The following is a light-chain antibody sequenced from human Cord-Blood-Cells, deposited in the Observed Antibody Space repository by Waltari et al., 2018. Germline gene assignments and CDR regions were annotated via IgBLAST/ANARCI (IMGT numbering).Light chain of an antibody. J-gene: IGLJ3*02. CDR2: EGS. CDR1: SSDVGRYNL. Sequence: QSALTQPASVSGSPGQSITLSCPGTSSDVGRYNLVSWYQQHPGKAPKLRIYEGSKRPSGVSNRFSGSKSGNTASLTISGLQAEDEADYYCCSYAGSSTSVFGGGTKLTVL. V-gene: IGLV2-23*01. CDR3: CSYAGSSTSV.